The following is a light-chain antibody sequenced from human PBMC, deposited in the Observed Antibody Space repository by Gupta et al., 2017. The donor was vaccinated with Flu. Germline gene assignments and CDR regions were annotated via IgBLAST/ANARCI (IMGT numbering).Light chain of an antibody. CDR1: SSNIGTNT. Sequence: QSVLTQPPSASATPGQRVTISCSGSSSNIGTNTVNWYQQLPGTAPKLLIYNNNQRPSGVPDRFSGSKSGTSGSLAISGLQSEDEADYYCVAFDASLNAYVFGTGTKVTVL. J-gene: IGLJ1*01. V-gene: IGLV1-44*01. CDR2: NNN. CDR3: VAFDASLNAYV.